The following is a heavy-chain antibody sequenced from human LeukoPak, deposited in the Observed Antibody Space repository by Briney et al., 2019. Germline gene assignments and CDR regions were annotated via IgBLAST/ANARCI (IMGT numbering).Heavy chain of an antibody. CDR3: ARGLYCATCYGEGIDY. J-gene: IGHJ4*02. CDR1: GYTFTGHF. V-gene: IGHV1-2*02. CDR2: INPDSGGT. Sequence: GASVKVSCKASGYTFTGHFMHWVRQAPGQGLEWMGWINPDSGGTNYAQKFQGRVTMSRDTSISTAYMELRRLRSDDTAVYYCARGLYCATCYGEGIDYWGRGTLVTVSS. D-gene: IGHD2-15*01.